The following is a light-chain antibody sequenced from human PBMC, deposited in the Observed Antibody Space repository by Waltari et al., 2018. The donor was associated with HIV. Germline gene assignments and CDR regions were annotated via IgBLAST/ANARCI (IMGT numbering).Light chain of an antibody. CDR3: QHSNSFPWT. CDR1: QSINNW. V-gene: IGKV1-5*03. Sequence: DIQMTQSPSTLSASVGDRVTITCRASQSINNWLAWFQQKPGNAPKLLIYKASTLESGVPSRFSGSGSGTEFTLTISSLQPDDFATYYCQHSNSFPWTFGQGTRVEIK. J-gene: IGKJ1*01. CDR2: KAS.